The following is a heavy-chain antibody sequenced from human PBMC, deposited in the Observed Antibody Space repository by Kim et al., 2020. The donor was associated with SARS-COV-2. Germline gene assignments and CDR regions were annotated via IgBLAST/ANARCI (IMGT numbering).Heavy chain of an antibody. CDR1: GGSISSSTFY. D-gene: IGHD6-13*01. V-gene: IGHV4-39*01. Sequence: SETLSLTCIVSGGSISSSTFYWGWIRQPPGKGLEWIGSIYYSGSSYYNPSLKSRVTISVDTSKNQLSLKLSSVTATDTAVYYCARHEVYSSSWMEAFDIWGQGTMVTVSS. J-gene: IGHJ3*02. CDR2: IYYSGSS. CDR3: ARHEVYSSSWMEAFDI.